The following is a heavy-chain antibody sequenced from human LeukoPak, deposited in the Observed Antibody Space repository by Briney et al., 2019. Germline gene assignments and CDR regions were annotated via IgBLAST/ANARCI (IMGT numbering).Heavy chain of an antibody. CDR2: IYHSGNT. CDR3: ASTRRAAVAGRFDS. J-gene: IGHJ4*02. V-gene: IGHV4-4*09. D-gene: IGHD6-19*01. CDR1: GASMSSNY. Sequence: SETLSLTCNVSGASMSSNYWSWIRQPPGKGLEWIGYIYHSGNTNYSPSLESRVTMSVDESKNQFSLRVHFVSAADTAVYYCASTRRAAVAGRFDSWGQGTLVTISS.